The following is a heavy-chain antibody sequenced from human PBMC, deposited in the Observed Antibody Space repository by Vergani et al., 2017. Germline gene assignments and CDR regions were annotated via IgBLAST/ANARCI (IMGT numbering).Heavy chain of an antibody. Sequence: QLQLQESGPGLVKPSETLSLTCTVSGGSISSSSYYWGWIRQPPGKGLEWIGSIYYSGSTYYNPSLKSRVTISVDTSKNQFSLKLSSGTAADTAVYYCAGSSTTWRYAFDIWGQGTMVTVSS. CDR3: AGSSTTWRYAFDI. CDR1: GGSISSSSYY. CDR2: IYYSGST. J-gene: IGHJ3*02. D-gene: IGHD2-2*01. V-gene: IGHV4-39*07.